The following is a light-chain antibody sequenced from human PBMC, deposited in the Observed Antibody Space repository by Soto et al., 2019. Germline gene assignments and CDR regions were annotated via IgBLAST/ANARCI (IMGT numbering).Light chain of an antibody. V-gene: IGKV4-1*01. Sequence: DILMTHSPDSLSVSLGESATINCKFSQSLLYSSNNKNYFAWYQQKPGQPPKLLIYWASTRESGVPDRFSGSGSGTDFTLTISSLQAEDVAVYYCQQYYSTPRTFGQGTKVDIK. CDR3: QQYYSTPRT. CDR2: WAS. CDR1: QSLLYSSNNKNY. J-gene: IGKJ1*01.